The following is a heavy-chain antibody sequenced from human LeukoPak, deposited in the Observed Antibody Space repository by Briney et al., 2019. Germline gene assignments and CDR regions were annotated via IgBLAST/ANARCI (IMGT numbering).Heavy chain of an antibody. Sequence: GGYLRLSCAASGFTFSSYAMHWVRQAPGKGLEWVAVISYDGSNKYYADSVKGRFTISRDNSKNTLYLQMNSLRAEDTAVYYCARDHEYCGGDCYSFDYWGQGTLVTVSS. V-gene: IGHV3-30-3*01. D-gene: IGHD2-21*01. CDR1: GFTFSSYA. J-gene: IGHJ4*02. CDR3: ARDHEYCGGDCYSFDY. CDR2: ISYDGSNK.